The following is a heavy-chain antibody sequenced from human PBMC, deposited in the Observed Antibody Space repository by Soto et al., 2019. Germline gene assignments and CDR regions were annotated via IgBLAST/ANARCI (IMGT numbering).Heavy chain of an antibody. D-gene: IGHD6-19*01. CDR1: GFIFTNYQ. CDR2: ISTTGTTT. CDR3: ARCSGWYGDAFDI. J-gene: IGHJ3*02. V-gene: IGHV3-48*03. Sequence: PWGSLRLSCAASGFIFTNYQLNWVRQAPGKGLEWVSYISTTGTTTHYADSVKGRFTISRDNARNSLYLQMNSLRAEDTAVYYCARCSGWYGDAFDIWGRGTMVTVSS.